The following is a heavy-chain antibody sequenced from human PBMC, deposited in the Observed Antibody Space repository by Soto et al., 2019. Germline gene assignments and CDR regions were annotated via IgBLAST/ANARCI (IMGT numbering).Heavy chain of an antibody. J-gene: IGHJ3*01. CDR3: ARVGLGAFDAFDV. CDR2: INSDGSSR. CDR1: GFTFSGYW. D-gene: IGHD1-26*01. Sequence: EVQLVESGGGLVQPGGSLRLSCAASGFTFSGYWMHWVRQVPGKGLVWVSRINSDGSSRSYADSVKGRFTISRDNAKNTLYLQMNNLRAEDTAVYYCARVGLGAFDAFDVWGQGTLVTVSS. V-gene: IGHV3-74*01.